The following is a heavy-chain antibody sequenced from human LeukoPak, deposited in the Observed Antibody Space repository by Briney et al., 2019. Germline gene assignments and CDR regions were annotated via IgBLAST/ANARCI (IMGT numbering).Heavy chain of an antibody. CDR2: MSGVGGTT. CDR1: GFTFNNYA. Sequence: GESLRLSCEASGFTFNNYAMSWVRQAPGKGLEWVSAMSGVGGTTYYAASVRGRFTISRDNSKNILSLQMNSLRVEDTAIYYCAKGSQWLLRGGAYFDSWGQGTPVSVSS. J-gene: IGHJ4*02. D-gene: IGHD6-19*01. CDR3: AKGSQWLLRGGAYFDS. V-gene: IGHV3-23*01.